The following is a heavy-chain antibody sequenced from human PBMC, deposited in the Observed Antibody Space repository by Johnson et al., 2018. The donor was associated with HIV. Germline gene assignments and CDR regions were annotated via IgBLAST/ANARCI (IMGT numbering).Heavy chain of an antibody. CDR2: IRYDGSTK. V-gene: IGHV3-33*08. CDR3: ARANGQLGGAFDS. Sequence: QVQLVESGGGVVQPGRSLRLSCAASGFTFSSYGMHWVRQAPGKGLDWVSFIRYDGSTKYYVDSVKGRFTISRDNAKNSLYLQMNSLRAEDTAVYYCARANGQLGGAFDSWGQGTMVTVSS. CDR1: GFTFSSYG. D-gene: IGHD6-6*01. J-gene: IGHJ3*02.